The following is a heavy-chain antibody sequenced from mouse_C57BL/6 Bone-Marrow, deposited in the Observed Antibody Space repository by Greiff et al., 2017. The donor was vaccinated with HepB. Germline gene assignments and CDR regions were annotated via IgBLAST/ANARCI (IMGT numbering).Heavy chain of an antibody. CDR2: IRSKSSNYAT. Sequence: DVKLVESGGGLVQPKGSLKLSCAASGFTFNTYAMHWVRQAPGKGLEWVARIRSKSSNYATYYADSVKDRFTISRDDSQSMLYLQMNNLKTEDTAMYYCVRGGGYDGRKNAMDYWGQGTSVTVSS. CDR3: VRGGGYDGRKNAMDY. V-gene: IGHV10-3*01. J-gene: IGHJ4*01. CDR1: GFTFNTYA. D-gene: IGHD2-2*01.